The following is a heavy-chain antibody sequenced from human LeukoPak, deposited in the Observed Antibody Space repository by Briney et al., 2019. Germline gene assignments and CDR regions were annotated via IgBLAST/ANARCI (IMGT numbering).Heavy chain of an antibody. V-gene: IGHV3-30*18. D-gene: IGHD6-13*01. J-gene: IGHJ6*02. Sequence: GRSLRLSCAASGFTFSSYGMHWVRQAPGKGLEWVAVISYDGSNKYHADSAKGRFTISRDNSKNTLYPQMNSLRAEVTAVYYCAKDRGIAAAKTYYYYGMDVWGQGTTVTVSS. CDR2: ISYDGSNK. CDR3: AKDRGIAAAKTYYYYGMDV. CDR1: GFTFSSYG.